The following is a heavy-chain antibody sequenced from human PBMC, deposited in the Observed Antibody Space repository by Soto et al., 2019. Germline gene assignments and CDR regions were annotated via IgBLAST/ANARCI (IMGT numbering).Heavy chain of an antibody. V-gene: IGHV3-23*01. Sequence: QPGGSLRLSCAASGFTFSSYAMSWVRQAPGKGLEWVSAISGSGGSTYYADSVKGRFTISRDNSKNTLYLQMNSLRAEDTAVYYCAKPLPLSDDYIWGSYRYGFDYWGQGTLVTVSS. CDR3: AKPLPLSDDYIWGSYRYGFDY. CDR1: GFTFSSYA. J-gene: IGHJ4*02. CDR2: ISGSGGST. D-gene: IGHD3-16*02.